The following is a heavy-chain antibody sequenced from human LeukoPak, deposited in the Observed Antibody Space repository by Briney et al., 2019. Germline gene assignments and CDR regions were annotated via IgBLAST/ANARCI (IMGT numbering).Heavy chain of an antibody. J-gene: IGHJ3*02. Sequence: PSETLSLTCTVSGGPISSYDWSWIRQPPGKGLEGIGYIYYSGSTIYNPSLKSRVTISVDTSKNQFSLKLSSVTAADTAVYYCARVGRITRNFDIWGQGTMVTVSS. V-gene: IGHV4-59*01. CDR3: ARVGRITRNFDI. CDR1: GGPISSYD. CDR2: IYYSGST. D-gene: IGHD3-3*01.